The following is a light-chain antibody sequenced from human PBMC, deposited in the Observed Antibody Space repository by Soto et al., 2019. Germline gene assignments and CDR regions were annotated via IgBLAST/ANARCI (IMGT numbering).Light chain of an antibody. J-gene: IGKJ4*01. CDR2: DAS. Sequence: EIVLIQSPATLSLSPGERATLSCRASQSVSSSLAWYQQNPGQAPRLLIFDASNRATGIPVRFSGSGSGTDFTLTISSLEPEDFTVYYCQQHSNWHIPFGGGNHV. V-gene: IGKV3D-11*02. CDR3: QQHSNWHIP. CDR1: QSVSSS.